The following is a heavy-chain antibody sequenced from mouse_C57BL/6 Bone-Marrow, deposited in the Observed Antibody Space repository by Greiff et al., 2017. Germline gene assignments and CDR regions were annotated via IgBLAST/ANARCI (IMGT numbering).Heavy chain of an antibody. D-gene: IGHD2-5*01. CDR3: ARQGYYSNSYAMDY. CDR1: GFTFSSYG. Sequence: EVKLVESGGDLVKPGGSLKLSCAASGFTFSSYGMSWVRQTPDTRLEWVATISSGGSYTYYPDRVKGRFTISRDNAKNTLYLQMSSLKSEDTAMYYCARQGYYSNSYAMDYWGQGTSVTVSS. J-gene: IGHJ4*01. CDR2: ISSGGSYT. V-gene: IGHV5-6*01.